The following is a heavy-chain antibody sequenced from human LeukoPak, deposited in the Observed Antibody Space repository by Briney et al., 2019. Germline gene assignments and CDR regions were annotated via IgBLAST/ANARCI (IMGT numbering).Heavy chain of an antibody. CDR3: ARDPIPIDLYYFDY. CDR1: GYTFTSYG. J-gene: IGHJ4*02. V-gene: IGHV1-18*01. CDR2: ISAYNGNT. Sequence: ASVKVSCKASGYTFTSYGISWVRQAPGQGLEWMGWISAYNGNTNYAQKPQGRVTMTTDTSTSTAYMEPRSLRSDDTAVYYCARDPIPIDLYYFDYWGQGTLVTVSS.